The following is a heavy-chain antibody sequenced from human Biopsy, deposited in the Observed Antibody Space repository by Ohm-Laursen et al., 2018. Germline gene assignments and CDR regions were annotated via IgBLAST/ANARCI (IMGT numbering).Heavy chain of an antibody. J-gene: IGHJ4*02. CDR3: VKATASYDSRGYYYDY. CDR2: ISWSSAHI. D-gene: IGHD3-22*01. Sequence: SSLRLSCAASGFTFEDYAMHWVRQVPGKGLEWVSGISWSSAHIDYADSVKGRFTISRDNAKKSLYLQMNSLRAEDTALYYCVKATASYDSRGYYYDYRGQGTLVTVSS. CDR1: GFTFEDYA. V-gene: IGHV3-9*01.